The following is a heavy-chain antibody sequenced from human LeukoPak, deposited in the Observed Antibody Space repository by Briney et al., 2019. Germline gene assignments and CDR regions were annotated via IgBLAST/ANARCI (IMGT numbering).Heavy chain of an antibody. V-gene: IGHV4-31*03. D-gene: IGHD3-16*01. CDR3: ARDRSSAYYRDYFDY. CDR2: IYYSGNT. CDR1: GGSISSGGYY. J-gene: IGHJ4*02. Sequence: SETLSLTCTVSGGSISSGGYYWSWIRQHPGKGLEWIGYIYYSGNTDYNPSLKSRVTMSIDTSKSRFSLKLTSVTAADTALYYCARDRSSAYYRDYFDYWGQGILVTVSS.